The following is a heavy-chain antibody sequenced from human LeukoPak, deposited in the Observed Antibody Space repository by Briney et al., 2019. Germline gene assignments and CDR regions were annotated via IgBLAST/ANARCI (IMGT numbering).Heavy chain of an antibody. D-gene: IGHD3-22*01. J-gene: IGHJ4*02. CDR3: ARHAGSYYTYNFDY. Sequence: SETLSLTCTVSGGSIRSSSYYWGWIRQPPGKGLEWIGSIYYSGSTNYKPSLRSRVTIPVDTSKNQFSLKLSSVTAADAAAYYCARHAGSYYTYNFDYWGQGTLVTVSS. CDR2: IYYSGST. CDR1: GGSIRSSSYY. V-gene: IGHV4-39*01.